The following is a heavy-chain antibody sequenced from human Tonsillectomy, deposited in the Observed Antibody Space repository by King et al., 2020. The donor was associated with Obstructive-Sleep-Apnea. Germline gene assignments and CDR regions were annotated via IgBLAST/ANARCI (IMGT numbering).Heavy chain of an antibody. CDR1: GFTVSRYW. V-gene: IGHV3-74*01. Sequence: VQLVESGGGLVQPGGSLRLSCAASGFTVSRYWMHWVRQAPGKGLVWVSGIKSDGSSTSYADCVKGRFTISRDNAKNTLYLQMNSLRAEETAVYYCARELYGDYGVDYWGQGTLVTVSS. J-gene: IGHJ4*02. CDR2: IKSDGSST. D-gene: IGHD4-17*01. CDR3: ARELYGDYGVDY.